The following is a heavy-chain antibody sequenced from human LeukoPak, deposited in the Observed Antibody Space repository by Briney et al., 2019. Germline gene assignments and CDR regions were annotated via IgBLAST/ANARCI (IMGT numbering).Heavy chain of an antibody. J-gene: IGHJ3*02. CDR3: AKDQSHTYCSSTSCYMEEAFDI. Sequence: GGSLRLSCAASGFTVSSNYMSWVRQAPGKGLEWVSAISGSGGSTYYADSVKGRFTISRDNSKNTLYLQMNSLRAEDTAVYYCAKDQSHTYCSSTSCYMEEAFDIWGQGTMVTVSS. V-gene: IGHV3-23*01. CDR1: GFTVSSNY. CDR2: ISGSGGST. D-gene: IGHD2-2*02.